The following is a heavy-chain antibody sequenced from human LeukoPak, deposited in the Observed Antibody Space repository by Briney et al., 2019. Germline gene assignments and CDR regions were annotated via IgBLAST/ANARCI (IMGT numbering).Heavy chain of an antibody. CDR2: IYTSGST. V-gene: IGHV4-61*02. D-gene: IGHD2-2*01. CDR1: GGSISSGSYY. J-gene: IGHJ3*02. Sequence: SETLSLTCTVSGGSISSGSYYWSWIRQPAGKGLEWIGRIYTSGSTNYNPSLKSRVTISVDTSKNQFSLKLSSVTAADTAVYYCARDKPNSDIVVVPAAIGAFDIWGQGTMVTVSS. CDR3: ARDKPNSDIVVVPAAIGAFDI.